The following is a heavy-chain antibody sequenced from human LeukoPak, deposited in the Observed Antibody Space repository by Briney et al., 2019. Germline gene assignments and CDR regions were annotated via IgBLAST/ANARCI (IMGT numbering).Heavy chain of an antibody. J-gene: IGHJ4*02. D-gene: IGHD2-8*01. Sequence: GESLRLSCAASGFIFSTYAMNWVRQAPGKGLEWVAVISYDGRQNYYADSVKGRFTISRDNSKNTLYLQMNSLRDEDSAAYYCARVYLERLTAGYFDHWGQGTWVTVSP. CDR2: ISYDGRQN. V-gene: IGHV3-30*04. CDR1: GFIFSTYA. CDR3: ARVYLERLTAGYFDH.